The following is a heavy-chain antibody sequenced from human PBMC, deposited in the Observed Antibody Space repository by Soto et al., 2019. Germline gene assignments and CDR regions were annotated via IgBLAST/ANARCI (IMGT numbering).Heavy chain of an antibody. CDR2: IFYSGST. CDR3: ARVYDFWSGYYWFDP. D-gene: IGHD3-3*01. V-gene: IGHV4-59*01. CDR1: GGSISSYF. Sequence: SETLSLTCTVSGGSISSYFWSWIRQPPGKGLELIGYIFYSGSTDSNPSLKSRVTISLDTSKNQFSLKLSSVTAADTAVYYCARVYDFWSGYYWFDPWGQGTLVTVSS. J-gene: IGHJ5*02.